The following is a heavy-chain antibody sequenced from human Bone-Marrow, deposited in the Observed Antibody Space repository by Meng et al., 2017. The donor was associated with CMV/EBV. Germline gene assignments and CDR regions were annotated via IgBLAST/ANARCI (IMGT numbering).Heavy chain of an antibody. J-gene: IGHJ3*02. CDR2: IRYDGSNK. CDR1: GFTFSSYG. V-gene: IGHV3-30*02. D-gene: IGHD2-2*01. Sequence: GESLKISCAASGFTFSSYGMHWVRQAPGKGLEWVAFIRYDGSNKYYADSVKGRFTISRDNSKNTLYLQMNSLRAEDTAVYYCARDSCSSTSCNDAFDIWGQGTMVTVSS. CDR3: ARDSCSSTSCNDAFDI.